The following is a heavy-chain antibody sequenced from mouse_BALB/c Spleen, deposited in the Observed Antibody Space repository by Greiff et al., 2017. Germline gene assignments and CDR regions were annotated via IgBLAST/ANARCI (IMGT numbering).Heavy chain of an antibody. CDR3: TRGGNYRAMDY. CDR1: GFTFSNYW. D-gene: IGHD2-1*01. CDR2: IRLKSNNYAT. Sequence: EVKLMESGGGLVQPGGSMKLSCVASGFTFSNYWMNWVRQSPEKGLEWVAEIRLKSNNYATHYAESVKGRFTISRDDSKSSVYLQMNNLRAEDTGIYYCTRGGNYRAMDYWGQGTSVTVSS. V-gene: IGHV6-6*02. J-gene: IGHJ4*01.